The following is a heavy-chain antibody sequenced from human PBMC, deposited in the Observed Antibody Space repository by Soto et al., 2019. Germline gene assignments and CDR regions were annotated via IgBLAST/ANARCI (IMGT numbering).Heavy chain of an antibody. CDR3: ARGQFWSGYSYFDY. CDR2: ISGSSSTI. D-gene: IGHD3-3*01. Sequence: GGSLRLSCAASGFPFSSYSMTWVRQAPGKGLEWLSYISGSSSTINYADSVKGRFTISRDNVKNSLYLQMNSLSAADTAVYYCARGQFWSGYSYFDYWGRGTLVTVSS. J-gene: IGHJ4*02. V-gene: IGHV3-48*01. CDR1: GFPFSSYS.